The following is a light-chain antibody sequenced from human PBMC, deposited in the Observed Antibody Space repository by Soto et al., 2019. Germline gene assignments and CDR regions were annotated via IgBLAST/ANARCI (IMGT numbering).Light chain of an antibody. CDR1: SSNIGAGYD. CDR3: QSYDSSLSVV. Sequence: QSVLTQPPSVSGAPGQSVTISCTGSSSNIGAGYDVHWYQQLPGTAPKLLIYGNSNRPSGVPDRFSGSKSGTSASLAITGLQAEYESDYYCQSYDSSLSVVFGGGTKLTVL. J-gene: IGLJ2*01. CDR2: GNS. V-gene: IGLV1-40*01.